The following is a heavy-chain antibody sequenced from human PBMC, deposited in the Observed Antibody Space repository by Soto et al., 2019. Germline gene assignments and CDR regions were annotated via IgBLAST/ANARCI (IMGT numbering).Heavy chain of an antibody. CDR2: ISSNGGST. CDR3: AKDNGSGCDWLRVGDASDI. V-gene: IGHV3-64*01. J-gene: IGHJ3*02. Sequence: GGSLTLSCAASGFTFSHYGMHWVRQAPGKGLDYVSAISSNGGSTYYANSVKDRFTISRDNSKNTLYLQMNSLRGEDTAVYYCAKDNGSGCDWLRVGDASDIWGQGTMVTVSS. D-gene: IGHD5-12*01. CDR1: GFTFSHYG.